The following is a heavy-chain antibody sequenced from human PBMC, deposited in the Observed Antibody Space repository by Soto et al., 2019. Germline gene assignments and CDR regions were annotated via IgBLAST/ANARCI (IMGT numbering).Heavy chain of an antibody. CDR1: GFTLSTYA. D-gene: IGHD1-26*01. CDR2: ISYDGSNK. CDR3: ARGSPNPWDYYGMDV. Sequence: GGSLRLSCAASGFTLSTYAMHWVRHAPGKGLEWVAVISYDGSNKYYADSVKGRFTISRDNSKNTLYLQMNSLRAEDTAVYYCARGSPNPWDYYGMDVWGQGTTVTVSS. V-gene: IGHV3-30-3*01. J-gene: IGHJ6*02.